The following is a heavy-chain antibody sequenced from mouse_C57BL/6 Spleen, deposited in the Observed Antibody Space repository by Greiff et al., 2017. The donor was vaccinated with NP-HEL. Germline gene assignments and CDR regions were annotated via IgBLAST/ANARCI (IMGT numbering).Heavy chain of an antibody. CDR3: ASDGSSYDYYAMDY. CDR2: INPSNGGT. J-gene: IGHJ4*01. Sequence: QVQLQQPGTELVKPGASVKLSCKASGYTFTSYWMHWVKQRPGHGLEWIGNINPSNGGTNYNEKFKSKATLPVDKSSSTAYMQLSSLTSEDSAVYYCASDGSSYDYYAMDYWGQGTSVTVSS. V-gene: IGHV1-53*01. CDR1: GYTFTSYW. D-gene: IGHD1-1*01.